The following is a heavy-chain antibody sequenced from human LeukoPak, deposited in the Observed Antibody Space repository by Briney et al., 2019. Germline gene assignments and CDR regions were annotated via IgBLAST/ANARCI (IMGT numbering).Heavy chain of an antibody. D-gene: IGHD1-26*01. CDR2: IDSHNGNT. Sequence: ASVKVSCKASGYSFVFFGVSWVRQAPGQGLEWMGWIDSHNGNTNYAEKFQGRVTMTTDTSTTTSYMELRSLRSDDTAVYYCARAVSGSLYGDFDLWGQGTLVTVSA. CDR1: GYSFVFFG. V-gene: IGHV1-18*01. CDR3: ARAVSGSLYGDFDL. J-gene: IGHJ4*02.